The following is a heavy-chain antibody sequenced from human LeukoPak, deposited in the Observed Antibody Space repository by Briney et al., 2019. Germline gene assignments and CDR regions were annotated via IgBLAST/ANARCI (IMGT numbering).Heavy chain of an antibody. CDR1: GYTFTSYG. V-gene: IGHV1-18*01. CDR3: ARDRTVIVVAQHAFDI. CDR2: ISAYNGDT. D-gene: IGHD3-22*01. J-gene: IGHJ3*02. Sequence: ASVKASCKASGYTFTSYGINWLRQAPGQGLEWMGWISAYNGDTNYAQKLLGRVTMTTDTSTRTAYMELRSLRSDDTAVYYCARDRTVIVVAQHAFDIWGQGTMVIVSS.